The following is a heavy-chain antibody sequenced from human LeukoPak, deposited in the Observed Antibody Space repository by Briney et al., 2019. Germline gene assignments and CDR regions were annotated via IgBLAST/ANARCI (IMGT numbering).Heavy chain of an antibody. CDR1: GLTFSNAG. J-gene: IGHJ3*02. D-gene: IGHD1-26*01. V-gene: IGHV3-23*01. CDR2: ISGSGGST. Sequence: GGSLRLSCEASGLTFSNAGMSWVRQAPGKGLEWVSAISGSGGSTYYADSVKGRFTISRDNSKNTLYLQMNSLRAEDTAVYYCAKEMGGIVGARDAFDIWGQGTMVTVSS. CDR3: AKEMGGIVGARDAFDI.